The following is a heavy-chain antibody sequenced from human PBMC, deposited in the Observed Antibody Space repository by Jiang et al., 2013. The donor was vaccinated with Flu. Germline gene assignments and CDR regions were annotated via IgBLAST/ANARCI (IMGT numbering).Heavy chain of an antibody. CDR2: IVPMLGTA. V-gene: IGHV1-69*01. D-gene: IGHD3-10*01. Sequence: SGAEVKKPGSSVKVSCQASGGTFSTYAYNWVRRAPGQGLEWMGGIVPMLGTANYPQKFQGRVTITADESTTTAYMELRSLRSEDTAVYYCATDYHYGSRTFYNAFDIWGQGTMVTVSS. CDR1: GGTFSTYA. J-gene: IGHJ3*02. CDR3: ATDYHYGSRTFYNAFDI.